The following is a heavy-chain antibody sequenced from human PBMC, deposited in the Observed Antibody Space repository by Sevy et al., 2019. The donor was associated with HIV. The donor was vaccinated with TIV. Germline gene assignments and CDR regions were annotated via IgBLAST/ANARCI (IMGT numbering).Heavy chain of an antibody. CDR2: ISYDGSNQ. V-gene: IGHV3-30*18. Sequence: SLRLSCTASGFSFSSYGMHWVRQAPGRGLEWVAVISYDGSNQFYADSVRGRFTVSRDNSKNTLFMEMNSLRAEDTAVYYCAKDDDYNTQWLRNFFDPWGQGTLVTVSS. CDR1: GFSFSSYG. D-gene: IGHD6-19*01. CDR3: AKDDDYNTQWLRNFFDP. J-gene: IGHJ5*02.